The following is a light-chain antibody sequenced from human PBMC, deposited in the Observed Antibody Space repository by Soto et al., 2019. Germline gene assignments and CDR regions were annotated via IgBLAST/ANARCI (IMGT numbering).Light chain of an antibody. CDR1: QSVSSTY. Sequence: EIVLTQSPDTLSLFPGERATLSCRASQSVSSTYLAWYQQKPGQAPRPLISAASSRATGTPDRFSGSGSGTDFTLTISRLKPEDFAVYYCQQYGSSRWTFGQGTKVDIK. CDR3: QQYGSSRWT. CDR2: AAS. J-gene: IGKJ1*01. V-gene: IGKV3-20*01.